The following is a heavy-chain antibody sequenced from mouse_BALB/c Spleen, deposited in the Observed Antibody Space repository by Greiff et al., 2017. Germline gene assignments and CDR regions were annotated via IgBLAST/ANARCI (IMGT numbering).Heavy chain of an antibody. Sequence: QVQLQQSGAELVRPGVSVKISCKGSGYTFTDYAMHWVKQSHAKSLEWIGVISTYYGDASYNQKFKGKATMTVDKSSSTAYMELARLTSEDSAIYYCARDDYDVGGFDYWGQGTTLTVSS. CDR1: GYTFTDYA. CDR2: ISTYYGDA. J-gene: IGHJ2*01. V-gene: IGHV1S137*01. CDR3: ARDDYDVGGFDY. D-gene: IGHD2-4*01.